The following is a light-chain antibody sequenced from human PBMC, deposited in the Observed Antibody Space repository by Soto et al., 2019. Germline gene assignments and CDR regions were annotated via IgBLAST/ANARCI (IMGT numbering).Light chain of an antibody. J-gene: IGKJ5*01. CDR3: QQYNNWPLT. V-gene: IGKV3-11*01. CDR2: DAS. CDR1: QSVSSY. Sequence: EIVLTQSPATLSLSPGERSTLPCRASQSVSSYLAWYQQKPGQAPRLLIYDASNRATGIPARFSGSGSGTEFTLTISSLQSEDFAVYYCQQYNNWPLTFGQGTRLEIK.